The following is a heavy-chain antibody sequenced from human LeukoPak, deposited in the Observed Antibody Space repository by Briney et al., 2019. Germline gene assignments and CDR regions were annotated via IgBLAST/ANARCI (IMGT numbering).Heavy chain of an antibody. CDR3: ARGSSITIFGVVIYDAFVI. V-gene: IGHV3-21*01. CDR1: GFTFSSYS. Sequence: GGSLRLSCAASGFTFSSYSMNWVRQAPGKGLEWVSSISSSSSYIYYADSVKGRFTISRDNAKNSLYLQMNSLRAEDTAVYYCARGSSITIFGVVIYDAFVIWGQGTMVTVSS. J-gene: IGHJ3*02. D-gene: IGHD3-3*01. CDR2: ISSSSSYI.